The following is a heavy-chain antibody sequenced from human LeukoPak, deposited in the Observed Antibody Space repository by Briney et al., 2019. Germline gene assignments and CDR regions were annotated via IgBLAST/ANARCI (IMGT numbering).Heavy chain of an antibody. CDR1: GFTFSSYA. CDR2: ICGSGGST. CDR3: AKDWGQQLDGYYYYYGMDV. J-gene: IGHJ6*02. D-gene: IGHD6-13*01. Sequence: GGSLRLSCAASGFTFSSYAMSWVRQAPGKGLEWVSVICGSGGSTYYEDSVKGRFTISRDNYKNTLYLQMNSLRAEDTAVYYCAKDWGQQLDGYYYYYGMDVWGQGTTVTVSS. V-gene: IGHV3-23*01.